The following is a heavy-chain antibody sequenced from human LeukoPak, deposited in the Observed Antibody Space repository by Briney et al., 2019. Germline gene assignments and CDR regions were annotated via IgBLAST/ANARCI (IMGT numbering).Heavy chain of an antibody. CDR3: AKDIIAADPYNWFDP. D-gene: IGHD6-13*01. J-gene: IGHJ5*02. V-gene: IGHV3-33*06. Sequence: GRSLRLSCAASGFTFSSYGMHWGRQAPGKGLEWVAVIWYDGSNKYYADSVKGRFTISRDNSKNTLYLQMNSLRAEDTAVYYCAKDIIAADPYNWFDPWGQGTLVTVSS. CDR2: IWYDGSNK. CDR1: GFTFSSYG.